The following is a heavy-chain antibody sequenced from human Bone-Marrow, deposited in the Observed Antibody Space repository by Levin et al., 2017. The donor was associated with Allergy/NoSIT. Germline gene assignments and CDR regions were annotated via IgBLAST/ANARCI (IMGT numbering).Heavy chain of an antibody. D-gene: IGHD5-24*01. Sequence: SPKISCAVSGFNVDDYAMHWVRQAPGKGLEWVSGITWNRGKKDYADSVKGRFTIPRDNAKNSLYLQMNSLRTEDTALYYCAKDISGDGSNFDHWGQGTLVTVSS. CDR1: GFNVDDYA. CDR3: AKDISGDGSNFDH. CDR2: ITWNRGKK. J-gene: IGHJ4*02. V-gene: IGHV3-9*01.